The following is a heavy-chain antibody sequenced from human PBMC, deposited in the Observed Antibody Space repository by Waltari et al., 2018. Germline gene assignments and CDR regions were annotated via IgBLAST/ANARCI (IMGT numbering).Heavy chain of an antibody. J-gene: IGHJ4*02. CDR3: ARAEDLQGDWGSYRSMPPGPFDY. Sequence: QVQLVQSGAEVKKPGASVKVSCKASGYTFTSYAMHWVRQAPGQRLEWMGWINAGNGNTKYSQKFQGRVTITRDTSASTAYMELSSLRSEDTAVYYCARAEDLQGDWGSYRSMPPGPFDYWGQGTLVTVSS. V-gene: IGHV1-3*01. D-gene: IGHD3-16*02. CDR1: GYTFTSYA. CDR2: INAGNGNT.